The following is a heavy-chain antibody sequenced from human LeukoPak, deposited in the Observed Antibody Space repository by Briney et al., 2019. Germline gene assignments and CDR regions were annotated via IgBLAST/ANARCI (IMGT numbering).Heavy chain of an antibody. Sequence: GGSLRLSCAASGFTFGSYWMSWVRQAPGKGLEWVANIKEDGSEKYYVDSVKGRFTISRDNAKSSLYLQMNSLRAEDTAVYYCARAGIVGVSLDWGQGTLVTVSS. CDR3: ARAGIVGVSLD. V-gene: IGHV3-7*01. J-gene: IGHJ1*01. CDR1: GFTFGSYW. D-gene: IGHD1-26*01. CDR2: IKEDGSEK.